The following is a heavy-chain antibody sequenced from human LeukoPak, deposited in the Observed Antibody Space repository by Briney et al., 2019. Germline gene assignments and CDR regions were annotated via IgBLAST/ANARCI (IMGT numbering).Heavy chain of an antibody. V-gene: IGHV1-2*02. J-gene: IGHJ4*02. CDR2: INTNNGDS. D-gene: IGHD5-12*01. CDR3: SRGRELGGSDQTNLVVY. Sequence: PSARASPKPSGYTFTVYFLHWVRQAPGQRLEWRGWINTNNGDSVYEWELQGRVTMHRDTSDSRAYMELSGLRSDDTALYFCSRGRELGGSDQTNLVVYWVEGGLVSV. CDR1: GYTFTVYF.